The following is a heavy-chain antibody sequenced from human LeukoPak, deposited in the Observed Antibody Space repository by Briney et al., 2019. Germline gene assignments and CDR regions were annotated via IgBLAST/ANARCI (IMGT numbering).Heavy chain of an antibody. CDR2: INPNSGGT. CDR3: ARFLSYSSSWSYDY. Sequence: ASVKVSCKASGYTFTGYYMHWVRQAPGQGLEWMGRINPNSGGTNYAQKFQGRVTMTRDTSISTAYMELSRLRSDDTAVYYCARFLSYSSSWSYDYWGQGTLVTVSS. V-gene: IGHV1-2*06. D-gene: IGHD6-13*01. CDR1: GYTFTGYY. J-gene: IGHJ4*02.